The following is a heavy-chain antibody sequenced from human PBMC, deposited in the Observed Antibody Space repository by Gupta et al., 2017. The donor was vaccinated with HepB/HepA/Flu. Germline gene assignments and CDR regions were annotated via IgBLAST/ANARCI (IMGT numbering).Heavy chain of an antibody. J-gene: IGHJ6*03. CDR1: GFTFSSYG. V-gene: IGHV3-33*01. CDR2: IWYDGSNK. CDR3: ARAGPGIYYYYMDV. Sequence: QVQLVESGGGVVQPGRSLRLSCAASGFTFSSYGMPWVRQAPGKGLEWVAVIWYDGSNKYYADSVKGRFTSSRDNSKNTLYLQMNSLRAEDTAVYYCARAGPGIYYYYMDVWGKGTTVTVSS.